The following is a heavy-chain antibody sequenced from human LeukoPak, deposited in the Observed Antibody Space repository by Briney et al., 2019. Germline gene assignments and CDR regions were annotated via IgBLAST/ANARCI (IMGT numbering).Heavy chain of an antibody. D-gene: IGHD3-22*01. CDR1: GGSFSGYY. J-gene: IGHJ3*02. CDR3: ARGRRITMIVVVTRYAFDI. V-gene: IGHV4-34*01. Sequence: SETLSLTCAVYGGSFSGYYRSWLRQPPGKGLEWIGEINHSGSTNYNPSLKSRVTISVDTSKNQFSLKLSSVTAADTAVYYCARGRRITMIVVVTRYAFDIWGQGTMVTVSS. CDR2: INHSGST.